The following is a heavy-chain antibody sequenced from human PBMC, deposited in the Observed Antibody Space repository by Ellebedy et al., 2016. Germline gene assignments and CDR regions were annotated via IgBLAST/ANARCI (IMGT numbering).Heavy chain of an antibody. CDR1: GVPFTTYG. D-gene: IGHD6-19*01. Sequence: GGSLTLSCAASGVPFTTYGMHWVRQASGKGLEWVAFTWSDGSKKFYGDSVKGRSTISRDNSKNTLYLQMNYLRAEDTAVYFCARFGSAWSWITWGQGTLVTVSS. V-gene: IGHV3-33*01. J-gene: IGHJ5*02. CDR2: TWSDGSKK. CDR3: ARFGSAWSWIT.